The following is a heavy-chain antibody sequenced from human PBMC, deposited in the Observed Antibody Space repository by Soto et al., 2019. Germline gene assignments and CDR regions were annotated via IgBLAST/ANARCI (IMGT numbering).Heavy chain of an antibody. CDR2: IRSKANKYAT. D-gene: IGHD2-15*01. J-gene: IGHJ4*02. CDR3: AKHYCNGPGCDYFDS. CDR1: GFSFSGSA. V-gene: IGHV3-73*01. Sequence: PGGSLRLSCVASGFSFSGSAMHWVRQASGRGLEYIGRIRSKANKYATVYAASVKDRFTISRDNSKNTLYLQMNSLRAEDTAVYYCAKHYCNGPGCDYFDSWGQGTLVTVSS.